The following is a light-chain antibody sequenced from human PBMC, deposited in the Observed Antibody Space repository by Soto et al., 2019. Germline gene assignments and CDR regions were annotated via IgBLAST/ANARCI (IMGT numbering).Light chain of an antibody. Sequence: AIQLTQSPSSLSASVGDRVTITCRAGQDIRSDLGWYQHKPGKAPRLLIHAASSLQSGVPSRFSGSASETEFTLTISSLQPEDLASYYCLQDHSYPWTFGQGTKVEI. CDR1: QDIRSD. CDR2: AAS. J-gene: IGKJ1*01. CDR3: LQDHSYPWT. V-gene: IGKV1-6*01.